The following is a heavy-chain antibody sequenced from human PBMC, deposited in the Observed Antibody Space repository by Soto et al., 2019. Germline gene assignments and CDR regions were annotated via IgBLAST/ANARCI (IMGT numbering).Heavy chain of an antibody. J-gene: IGHJ4*02. CDR2: IYSGGSI. CDR1: GFTVSSTY. Sequence: EVQPVESGGGVVQPGGSLRLSCAASGFTVSSTYMSWVRQAPGKGLEWVSVIYSGGSIFYADTVRVRCPISRDNSKNTVNLQMNSLRAEDSAVDDWERDPWAADYWGQGTLFTVSS. V-gene: IGHV3-66*01. CDR3: ERDPWAADY. D-gene: IGHD3-16*01.